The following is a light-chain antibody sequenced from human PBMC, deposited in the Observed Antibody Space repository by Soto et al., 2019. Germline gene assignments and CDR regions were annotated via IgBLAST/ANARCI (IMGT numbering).Light chain of an antibody. Sequence: DIQMTQSPSSLSASVGDRVTITCRASQVIGNYLHWYQQKPGKAPKLLIYAASNLQSGVSPRFSGSGSGTDFTLSISSLQPADFATYYCQQSFSNPFTFGPGTTVDI. CDR3: QQSFSNPFT. V-gene: IGKV1-39*01. CDR1: QVIGNY. J-gene: IGKJ3*01. CDR2: AAS.